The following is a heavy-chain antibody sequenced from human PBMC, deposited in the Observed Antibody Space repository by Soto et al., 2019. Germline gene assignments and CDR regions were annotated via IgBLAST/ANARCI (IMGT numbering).Heavy chain of an antibody. J-gene: IGHJ6*02. Sequence: SETLSLTCTVSGGSISSYYWSWIRQPPGKGLEWIGYIYYSGSTNYNPSLKSRVIISVDTSKNQFSLKLTSVTAADTAVYYCATLGFGIFHAEVNVWCQETTLTISS. CDR2: IYYSGST. V-gene: IGHV4-59*08. CDR3: ATLGFGIFHAEVNV. CDR1: GGSISSYY. D-gene: IGHD1-20*01.